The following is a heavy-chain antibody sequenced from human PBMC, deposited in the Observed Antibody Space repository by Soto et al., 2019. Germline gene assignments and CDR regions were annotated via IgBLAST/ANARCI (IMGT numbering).Heavy chain of an antibody. CDR2: IYSIGST. Sequence: SEPMSLTCSVSDGGINGYSSTWIRQPAGKGLEWIGRIYSIGSTKYNPSLQSRVTMSLDTSKNQFPLRLTSVTAADTAVYYCARGQRVADWFDPWGQGTLVTVS. V-gene: IGHV4-4*07. CDR1: DGGINGYS. D-gene: IGHD2-2*01. J-gene: IGHJ5*02. CDR3: ARGQRVADWFDP.